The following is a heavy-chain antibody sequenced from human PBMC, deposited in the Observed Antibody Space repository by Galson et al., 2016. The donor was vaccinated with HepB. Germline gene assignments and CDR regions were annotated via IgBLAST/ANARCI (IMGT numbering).Heavy chain of an antibody. CDR2: INWNGGST. V-gene: IGHV3-20*04. J-gene: IGHJ4*02. CDR1: GFTFDDYG. Sequence: SLRLSCAASGFTFDDYGMSWVRQAPGKGLEWVAGINWNGGSTGYADSVKGRFTISRDNAKNSRYLQMNSLRAEDTALYYCARVGGLYSSGWYGLEDYFDYWGQGTLVTVSS. D-gene: IGHD6-19*01. CDR3: ARVGGLYSSGWYGLEDYFDY.